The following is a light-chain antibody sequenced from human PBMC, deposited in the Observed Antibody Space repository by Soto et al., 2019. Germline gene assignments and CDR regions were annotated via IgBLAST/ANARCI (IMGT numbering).Light chain of an antibody. CDR1: HSIRDC. V-gene: IGKV1-5*01. Sequence: DIQMTQSPSTLSSSVGDSPTITCRASHSIRDCLAWYQQKPGQAPQLLIYDASNLASGVPSRFSGSGSGTDFTLTITSLGPDDFATYYCQQYESYSLTFGGGTRVDIK. CDR2: DAS. J-gene: IGKJ4*01. CDR3: QQYESYSLT.